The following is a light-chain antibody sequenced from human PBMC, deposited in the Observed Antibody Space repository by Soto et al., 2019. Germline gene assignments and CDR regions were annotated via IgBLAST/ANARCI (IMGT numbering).Light chain of an antibody. V-gene: IGLV2-14*01. Sequence: QSALTQPASMSGSPGQSITISCTGTSSDVGGYNYVSWYQQHPGKATKLMIYDVSNRPSGVSNRFSGSKSANTASLTISGLQAEDEADYYCSSYTSSSTRVFGTGTKVTVL. CDR3: SSYTSSSTRV. CDR1: SSDVGGYNY. CDR2: DVS. J-gene: IGLJ1*01.